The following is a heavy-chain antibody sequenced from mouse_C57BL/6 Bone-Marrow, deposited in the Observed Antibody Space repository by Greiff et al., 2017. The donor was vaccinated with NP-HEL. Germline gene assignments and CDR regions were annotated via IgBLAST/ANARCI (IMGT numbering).Heavy chain of an antibody. CDR3: ARPLGSYYFDY. CDR1: GYTFTSYW. V-gene: IGHV1-64*01. CDR2: IHPNSGST. D-gene: IGHD4-1*01. J-gene: IGHJ2*01. Sequence: VQLQQSGAELVKPGASVKLSCKASGYTFTSYWMHWVKQRPGQGLEWIGMIHPNSGSTNYNEKFKSKAPLTVDKSSSTAYMQLSSLTSEDSAVYDCARPLGSYYFDYWGQGTTLTVSS.